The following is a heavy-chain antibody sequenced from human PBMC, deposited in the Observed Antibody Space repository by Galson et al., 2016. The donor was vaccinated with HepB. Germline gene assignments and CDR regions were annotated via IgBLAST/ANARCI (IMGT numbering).Heavy chain of an antibody. CDR3: ARSRRDFWSGRYAFDI. D-gene: IGHD3-3*01. Sequence: SLRLPCAASGFIFNSYWMSWVRQAPGKGLEWLKVISHDGGDENNGDYVKGRFTISRDNSKTTLYLQMNSLRTEDTAVYYCARSRRDFWSGRYAFDIWGQGTMVSDSS. CDR2: ISHDGGDE. CDR1: GFIFNSYW. V-gene: IGHV3-30-3*01. J-gene: IGHJ3*02.